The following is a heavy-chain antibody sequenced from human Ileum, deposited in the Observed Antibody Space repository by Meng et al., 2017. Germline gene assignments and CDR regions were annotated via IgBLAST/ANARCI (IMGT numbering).Heavy chain of an antibody. J-gene: IGHJ1*01. CDR3: VKDQVYCSGACNWAQRDRYFQK. D-gene: IGHD2-15*01. Sequence: GESLKISCAASGFSFGNYVLHWVRQAPGKGLEYVAAISNSGVDTYYADSVKGRFIISRDNSKDMVYLQMGSLRAEDMAVYFCVKDQVYCSGACNWAQRDRYFQKWGRGTLVTVSS. V-gene: IGHV3-64*02. CDR2: ISNSGVDT. CDR1: GFSFGNYV.